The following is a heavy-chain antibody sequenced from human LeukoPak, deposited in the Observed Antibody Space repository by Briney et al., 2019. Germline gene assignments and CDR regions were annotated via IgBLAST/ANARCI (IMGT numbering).Heavy chain of an antibody. Sequence: SQTLSLTCAISGDSVSSIFATWSWIRQSPSRGLEWLGRTYYRSEWSSEYAGSVQSRITVNPDTSKNQFSLHLISVTPEDTAMYYCARARGGIFDFWGQGTLVTVSS. CDR3: ARARGGIFDF. CDR1: GDSVSSIFAT. CDR2: TYYRSEWSS. J-gene: IGHJ4*02. V-gene: IGHV6-1*01.